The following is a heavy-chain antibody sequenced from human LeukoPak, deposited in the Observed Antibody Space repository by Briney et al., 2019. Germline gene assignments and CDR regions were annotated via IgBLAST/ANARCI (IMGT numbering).Heavy chain of an antibody. CDR3: ARDKGGGSYSDIDY. V-gene: IGHV3-30*02. J-gene: IGHJ4*02. D-gene: IGHD1-26*01. CDR1: GFTFSSYG. CDR2: IRYDGSNK. Sequence: GGSLRLSCAASGFTFSSYGMHWVRQAPGKGLEWVAFIRYDGSNKYYADSVKGRFTISRDNSKNTLYLQMNSLRAEDTAVYYCARDKGGGSYSDIDYWGQGTLVTVSS.